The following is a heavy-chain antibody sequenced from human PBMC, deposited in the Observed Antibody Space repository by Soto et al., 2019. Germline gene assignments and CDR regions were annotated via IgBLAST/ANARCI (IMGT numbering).Heavy chain of an antibody. J-gene: IGHJ3*02. Sequence: SETLSLTCTVYGDSISSNFYSWGWIRQPPGKGLQWIGNIYYRGSTNYNPSLKSPVTISVDTSKNQFSLKLSSVTAADTAVYYCARQTDDSYTFNAFDIWGKGTMVS. D-gene: IGHD3-16*01. CDR3: ARQTDDSYTFNAFDI. V-gene: IGHV4-39*01. CDR2: IYYRGST. CDR1: GDSISSNFYS.